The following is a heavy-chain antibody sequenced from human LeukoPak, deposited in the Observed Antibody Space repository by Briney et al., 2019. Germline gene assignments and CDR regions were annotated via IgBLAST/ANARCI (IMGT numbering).Heavy chain of an antibody. J-gene: IGHJ4*02. CDR3: AREAPMDGSGSYQDY. CDR1: GGSISSSSYY. D-gene: IGHD3-10*01. V-gene: IGHV4-39*07. CDR2: IYYSGST. Sequence: SETLSLTCTVSGGSISSSSYYWGWIRQPPGKGLEWIGSIYYSGSTYYNPSLKSRVTISVDTSKNQFSLKLSSVTAADTAVCYCAREAPMDGSGSYQDYWGQGTLVTVSS.